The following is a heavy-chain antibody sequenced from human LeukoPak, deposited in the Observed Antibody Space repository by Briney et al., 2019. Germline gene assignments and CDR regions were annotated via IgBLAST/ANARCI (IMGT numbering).Heavy chain of an antibody. Sequence: GGSLRLSCAASGFRFSSYSINWVRQAPGKGLEWVSYISSSSSLIKYADSLKGRFTISRDNAKNSLYLQMDSLRAEDTAVYYCARDSGVAGMDYWGQGTLVTVSS. CDR1: GFRFSSYS. CDR3: ARDSGVAGMDY. V-gene: IGHV3-21*01. J-gene: IGHJ4*02. D-gene: IGHD6-19*01. CDR2: ISSSSSLI.